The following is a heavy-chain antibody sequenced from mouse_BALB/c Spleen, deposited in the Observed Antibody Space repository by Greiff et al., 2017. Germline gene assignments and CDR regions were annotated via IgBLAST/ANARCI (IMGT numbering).Heavy chain of an antibody. D-gene: IGHD2-3*01. CDR2: ISTYYGDA. CDR3: ARGGYDGYYGRFAY. CDR1: GYTFTDYA. V-gene: IGHV1S137*01. Sequence: QVQLQQSGAELVRPGVSVKISCKGSGYTFTDYAMHWVKQSHAKSLEWIGVISTYYGDASYNQKFKGKATMTVDKSSSTAYMELARLTSEDSAIYYCARGGYDGYYGRFAYWGQGTLVTVSA. J-gene: IGHJ3*01.